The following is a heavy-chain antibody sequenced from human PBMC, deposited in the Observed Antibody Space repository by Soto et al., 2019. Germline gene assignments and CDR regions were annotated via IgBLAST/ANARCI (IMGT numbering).Heavy chain of an antibody. CDR1: GFTFRSYS. Sequence: EVQLVESGGGLVKPGGSLRLSCAASGFTFRSYSMNWVRQAPGKGLEWVSSISSSSSYIYYADSVKGRFTISRDNAKNSLYLQMNSLRAEDTAVYYCARDGDCSSTSCYTLYYYYGMDVWGQGTTVTVSS. J-gene: IGHJ6*02. D-gene: IGHD2-2*02. V-gene: IGHV3-21*01. CDR2: ISSSSSYI. CDR3: ARDGDCSSTSCYTLYYYYGMDV.